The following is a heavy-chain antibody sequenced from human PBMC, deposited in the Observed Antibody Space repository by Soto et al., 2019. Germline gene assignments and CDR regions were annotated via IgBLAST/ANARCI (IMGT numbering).Heavy chain of an antibody. CDR1: GGSISSGDYY. CDR3: ASVAGFYDSSGYYPNCYAMDV. V-gene: IGHV4-30-4*01. J-gene: IGHJ6*02. Sequence: QVQLQESGPGLVKPSPTLSLTCTVSGGSISSGDYYWSWIRQPPGKGLEWIGYIFYSRSTYYNPSLKSRVTMSVDTSKNQFSLKLSSVAAADTAVYYCASVAGFYDSSGYYPNCYAMDVWGQGTTVTVSS. D-gene: IGHD3-22*01. CDR2: IFYSRST.